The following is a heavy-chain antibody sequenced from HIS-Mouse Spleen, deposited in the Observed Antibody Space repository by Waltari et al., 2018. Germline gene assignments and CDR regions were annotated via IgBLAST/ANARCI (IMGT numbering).Heavy chain of an antibody. CDR1: GVSISSSSYY. Sequence: QLQLQESGPGLVKPSETLSLTCTVSGVSISSSSYYWGWIRQPPGKGLEWIGSIYYSGSPYYNPSLKSRVTISVDTSKNQFSLKLSSVTAADTAVYYCAREIPYSSSWYDWYFDLWGRGTLVTVSS. D-gene: IGHD6-13*01. V-gene: IGHV4-39*07. J-gene: IGHJ2*01. CDR2: IYYSGSP. CDR3: AREIPYSSSWYDWYFDL.